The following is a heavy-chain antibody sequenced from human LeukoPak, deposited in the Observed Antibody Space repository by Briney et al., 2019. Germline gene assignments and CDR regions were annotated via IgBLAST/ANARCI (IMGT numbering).Heavy chain of an antibody. D-gene: IGHD2-2*01. CDR2: ISGSGGST. CDR1: GFTFRSYA. V-gene: IGHV3-23*01. J-gene: IGHJ4*02. Sequence: PGGSLRLSCAASGFTFRSYAMSWVRQAPGKGLEWVSAISGSGGSTYYTDSVKGRFTISRDNSNNTIYLQMNSLRAEDTAVYYCAKARRSACSTTSCYPFDYWGKGTLVTVSS. CDR3: AKARRSACSTTSCYPFDY.